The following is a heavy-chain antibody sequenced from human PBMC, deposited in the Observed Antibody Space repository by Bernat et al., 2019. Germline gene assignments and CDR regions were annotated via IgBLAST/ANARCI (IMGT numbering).Heavy chain of an antibody. CDR2: VSGDGGRT. Sequence: GGAGGGGGRRGGARGVSGAAAGCTLDEYARHWARQAPGRGREWVSLVSGDGGRTYYADSVKGRCTISRDNSDNSLYLQMNRLRTEDTALYYGAKFARQEDKPITRVQGVIIYYFDYWGQGTLVTVSS. CDR1: GCTLDEYA. J-gene: IGHJ4*02. V-gene: IGHV3-43*02. CDR3: AKFARQEDKPITRVQGVIIYYFDY. D-gene: IGHD3-10*01.